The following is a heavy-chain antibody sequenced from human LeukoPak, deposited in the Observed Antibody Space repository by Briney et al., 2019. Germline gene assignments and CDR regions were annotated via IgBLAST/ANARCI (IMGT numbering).Heavy chain of an antibody. J-gene: IGHJ4*02. CDR2: IYSGGST. CDR3: ATYDSSGYYHDY. CDR1: GFTVSSNY. Sequence: GGSLRLSCAASGFTVSSNYMSWVRQAPGKGLEWVSVIYSGGSTYYADSVKGRFTISRDNSKNTLYLQMNSLRAEDTAVYYCATYDSSGYYHDYWGQGTLVTVSS. V-gene: IGHV3-66*02. D-gene: IGHD3-22*01.